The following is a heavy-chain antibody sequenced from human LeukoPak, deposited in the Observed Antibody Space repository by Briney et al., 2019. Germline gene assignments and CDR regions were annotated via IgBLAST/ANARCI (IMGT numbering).Heavy chain of an antibody. D-gene: IGHD3-22*01. CDR2: INPNSGGT. J-gene: IGHJ4*02. V-gene: IGHV1-2*02. CDR3: ARSYYYDSSGYSDY. CDR1: GYTFTGYY. Sequence: GASVKVSCKASGYTFTGYYMHWVRQAPGQGLEWMGWINPNSGGTNYAQKFQGRVTMTRDTSISTAYMELRSLRSDDTAVYYCARSYYYDSSGYSDYWGQGTLVTVSS.